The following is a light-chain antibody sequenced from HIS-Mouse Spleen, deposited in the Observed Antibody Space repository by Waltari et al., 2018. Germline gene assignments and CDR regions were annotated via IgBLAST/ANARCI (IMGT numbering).Light chain of an antibody. CDR1: QGISSY. CDR3: QQYDNLLT. Sequence: DIQLTQSPSFLSASVGDRVTITCRASQGISSYLAWYQQKPGKAPKLLIYAASTLQSGVPSRFSGSGSGTDFTFTISSLQPEDIATYYCQQYDNLLTFGGGTKVEIK. J-gene: IGKJ4*01. CDR2: AAS. V-gene: IGKV1-9*01.